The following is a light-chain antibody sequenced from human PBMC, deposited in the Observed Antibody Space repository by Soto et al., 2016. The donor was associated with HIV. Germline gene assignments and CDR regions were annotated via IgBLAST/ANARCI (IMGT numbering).Light chain of an antibody. CDR2: GTS. CDR1: QSINTY. V-gene: IGKV1-39*01. CDR3: QQSYTTPLT. Sequence: DIQMTQSPSSLSASVGDRVTITCRSSQSINTYLNWYQQKPGKAPKLLIYGTSSNIAGVPSRFSGSGSGTDFSLTIRSLQPEDFATYYCQQSYTTPLTFGGGTKVEIK. J-gene: IGKJ4*01.